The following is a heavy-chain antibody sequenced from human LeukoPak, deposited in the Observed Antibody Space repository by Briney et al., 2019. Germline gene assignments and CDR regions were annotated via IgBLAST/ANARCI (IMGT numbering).Heavy chain of an antibody. V-gene: IGHV1-18*01. CDR2: ISAYNGNT. CDR1: GYTFTSYG. CDR3: AREESDDYVWGSYRYNQGPFDY. Sequence: ASVKVSCKASGYTFTSYGISWVRQAPGQGLEWMGWISAYNGNTNYAQKLQGRVTMTTDTSTSTAYMELRILRSDDTAVYYCAREESDDYVWGSYRYNQGPFDYWGQGTLVTVSS. J-gene: IGHJ4*02. D-gene: IGHD3-16*02.